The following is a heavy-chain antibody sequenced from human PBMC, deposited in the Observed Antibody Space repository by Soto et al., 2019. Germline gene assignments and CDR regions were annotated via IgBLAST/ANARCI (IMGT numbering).Heavy chain of an antibody. CDR3: ARHLWSSGYYLVFDS. V-gene: IGHV4-59*08. D-gene: IGHD6-19*01. J-gene: IGHJ4*02. CDR1: GDSLGGYY. Sequence: QVQLRESGPGLVKPSETLSLTCTVSGDSLGGYYWSWIRQTPGKGLEWIGYTYFYDGTTKYNPSRKSRLALSVYKSKRQFSLRLSSVNAADTAVYYCARHLWSSGYYLVFDSWGQGTLVTVSS. CDR2: TYFYDGTT.